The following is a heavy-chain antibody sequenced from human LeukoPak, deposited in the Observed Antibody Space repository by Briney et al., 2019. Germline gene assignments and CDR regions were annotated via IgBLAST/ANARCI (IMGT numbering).Heavy chain of an antibody. CDR2: INAGNGNT. CDR1: GYTFTSYA. J-gene: IGHJ3*02. V-gene: IGHV1-3*01. D-gene: IGHD3-22*01. CDR3: ARGPSRYYYDSSGYYAFDI. Sequence: ASVKVSCKASGYTFTSYAMRWVRQAPGQRLEWMGWINAGNGNTKYSQKFQGRVTITRDTSASTAYMELSSLRSEDTAVYYCARGPSRYYYDSSGYYAFDIWGQGTMVTVSS.